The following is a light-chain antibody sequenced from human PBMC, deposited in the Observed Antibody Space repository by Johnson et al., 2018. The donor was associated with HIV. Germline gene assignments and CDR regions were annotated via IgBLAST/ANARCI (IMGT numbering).Light chain of an antibody. V-gene: IGLV1-51*01. CDR2: DNN. CDR1: SSNIGNNY. CDR3: GTWWGV. Sequence: QPVLTQPPSVSAAPGQRVSISCSGSSSNIGNNYVSWYQQVPGTAPKLLIYDNNRRPSGIPDRFSGSKSGTSATLGITGLQTGDEADYYCGTWWGVFGTGTKVTVL. J-gene: IGLJ1*01.